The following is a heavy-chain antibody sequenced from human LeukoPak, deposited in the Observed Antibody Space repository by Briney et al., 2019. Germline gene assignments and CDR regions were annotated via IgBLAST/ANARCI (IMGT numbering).Heavy chain of an antibody. CDR3: ARGFEVEVAGSWFAT. D-gene: IGHD6-19*01. V-gene: IGHV4-34*01. Sequence: PETLSLTCAVAVGSFSGYQWSWIRQPPGKGREWIGDINQIGRTNYNPSLQGRLTISVDTSRNHFSLSLTSVTATATAVYYCARGFEVEVAGSWFATWGQGTLVSVSP. J-gene: IGHJ5*02. CDR2: INQIGRT. CDR1: VGSFSGYQ.